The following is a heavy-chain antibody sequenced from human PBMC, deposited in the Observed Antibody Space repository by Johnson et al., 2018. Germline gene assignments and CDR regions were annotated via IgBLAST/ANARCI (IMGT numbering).Heavy chain of an antibody. D-gene: IGHD4-17*01. V-gene: IGHV4-61*02. CDR1: GGSISRGSSY. J-gene: IGHJ6*03. CDR3: AGDQGTTGIRYYSYYYMDI. CDR2: IYASGTT. Sequence: QVQLQESGPGLVKPSQTLSLTCTVSGGSISRGSSYWSWIRQPAGKGLEWIGRIYASGTTNYNPSLKSRVTISVDTSKNQFSLKLISVPAADTAVYYRAGDQGTTGIRYYSYYYMDIWGKGTTVTVSS.